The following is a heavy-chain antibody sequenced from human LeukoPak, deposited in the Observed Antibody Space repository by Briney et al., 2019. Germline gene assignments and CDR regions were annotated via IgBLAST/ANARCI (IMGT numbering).Heavy chain of an antibody. J-gene: IGHJ4*02. CDR3: AKDFTSIPAAGDY. V-gene: IGHV3-9*01. D-gene: IGHD6-25*01. CDR2: ISWNSGSI. Sequence: GGSLRLSCAASGFTFDDYAMHWVRQAPGKGLEWVSGISWNSGSIGYADSVKGRFTISRDNAKNSLYLQMNSLRAEGTALYYCAKDFTSIPAAGDYWGQGTLVTVSS. CDR1: GFTFDDYA.